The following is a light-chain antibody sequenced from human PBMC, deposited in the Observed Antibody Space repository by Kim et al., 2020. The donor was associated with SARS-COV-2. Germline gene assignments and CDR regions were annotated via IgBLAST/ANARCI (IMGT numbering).Light chain of an antibody. J-gene: IGLJ3*02. V-gene: IGLV3-21*01. CDR2: FDS. Sequence: SYELTQPPSQSVAPGKTATITCGGNNIGTKSVHWYQQKPGQAPILVIFFDSDRPSVIPERFSGSNSGNTAALTISRVEAGDEADYFCQVWDSASDQWLFGGGTQLTVL. CDR1: NIGTKS. CDR3: QVWDSASDQWL.